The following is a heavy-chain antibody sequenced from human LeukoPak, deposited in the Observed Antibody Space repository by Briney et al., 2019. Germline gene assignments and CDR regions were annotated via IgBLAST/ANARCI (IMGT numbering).Heavy chain of an antibody. CDR2: ISWNSGSI. Sequence: PGGSLRLSCAASGFTFDDYTMHWVRQAPGKGLEWVSGISWNSGSIGYADSVKGRFTISRDNAKNSLYLQMNSLRAEDTALYYCAKGRAAIYGDYVGYFDYWGQGTLVTVSS. CDR3: AKGRAAIYGDYVGYFDY. V-gene: IGHV3-9*01. D-gene: IGHD4-17*01. CDR1: GFTFDDYT. J-gene: IGHJ4*02.